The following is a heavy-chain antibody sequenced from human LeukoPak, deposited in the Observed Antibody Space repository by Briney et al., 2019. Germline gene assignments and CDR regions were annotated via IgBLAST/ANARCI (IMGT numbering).Heavy chain of an antibody. CDR1: GGFISSYY. Sequence: SETLSLTCTVSGGFISSYYWSWIRQPPGKGLEWIGYIYYSGSTSYNPSLKSRVTMSADASKNQFSLRLSSVTAADTAVYYCARRGAYSGNDLAWYFDLWGRGTLVTVSS. J-gene: IGHJ2*01. D-gene: IGHD5-12*01. CDR2: IYYSGST. CDR3: ARRGAYSGNDLAWYFDL. V-gene: IGHV4-59*08.